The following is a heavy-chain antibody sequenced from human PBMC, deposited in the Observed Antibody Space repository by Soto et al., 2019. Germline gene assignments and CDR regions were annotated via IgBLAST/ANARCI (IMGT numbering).Heavy chain of an antibody. J-gene: IGHJ3*01. CDR1: GLIVSTYY. D-gene: IGHD3-10*01. Sequence: EVQLVETGGGVIQPGGSLRLSCAASGLIVSTYYINWVRQAPGKGLEWVSVLYSGGSTHYAGSVKGRYIITRDNAKNTLNLQMNSPSAEDTAVYYCARDRPGDEGDAFDLWGHGTLVTVSS. CDR3: ARDRPGDEGDAFDL. V-gene: IGHV3-53*02. CDR2: LYSGGST.